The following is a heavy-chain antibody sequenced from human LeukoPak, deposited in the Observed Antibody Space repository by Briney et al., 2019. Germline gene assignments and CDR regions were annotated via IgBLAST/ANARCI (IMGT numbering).Heavy chain of an antibody. CDR1: GGSISSGGYY. CDR3: ARGKGGYSYGSYTYYFDY. D-gene: IGHD5-18*01. Sequence: SETLSLTCTVSGGSISSGGYYWSWIRQHPGKGLEWIGYIYYSGSTYYNPSLKSRVTISVDTSKNQFSLKLSSVTAADTAVYYCARGKGGYSYGSYTYYFDYWGQGTLVTVSS. CDR2: IYYSGST. V-gene: IGHV4-31*03. J-gene: IGHJ4*02.